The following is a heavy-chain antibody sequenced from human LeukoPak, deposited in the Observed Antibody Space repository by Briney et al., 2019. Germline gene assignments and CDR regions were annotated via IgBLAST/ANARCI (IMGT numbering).Heavy chain of an antibody. J-gene: IGHJ4*02. V-gene: IGHV1-69*05. D-gene: IGHD2-2*01. CDR3: ASARPQDQLLSRYFGY. Sequence: SVKVSCKASGGTFSSYAISWVRQAPGQGLEWMGGIIPIFGTANYAQKFQGRVTITTDESTSTAYMELSSLRSEDTAVYYCASARPQDQLLSRYFGYWGQGTLVTVSS. CDR2: IIPIFGTA. CDR1: GGTFSSYA.